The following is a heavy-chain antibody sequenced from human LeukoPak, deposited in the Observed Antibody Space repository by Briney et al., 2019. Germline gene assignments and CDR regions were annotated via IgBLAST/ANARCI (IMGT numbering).Heavy chain of an antibody. CDR2: IWYDGSNK. J-gene: IGHJ6*03. CDR1: GFTFSSYS. CDR3: AKPYCSGGSCYSYYYYMDV. Sequence: PGGSLRLSCAASGFTFSSYSMNWVRQAPGKGLEWVAVIWYDGSNKYYADSVKGRFTISRDNSKNTLYLQMNSLRAEDTAVYYCAKPYCSGGSCYSYYYYMDVWGKGTTVTVSS. V-gene: IGHV3-33*06. D-gene: IGHD2-15*01.